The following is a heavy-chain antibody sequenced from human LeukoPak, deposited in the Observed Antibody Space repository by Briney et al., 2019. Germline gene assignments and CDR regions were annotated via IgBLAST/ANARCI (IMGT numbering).Heavy chain of an antibody. CDR1: GFTFSSYW. Sequence: GGSLRLSCAASGFTFSSYWMSWVRQAPGKGLEWVANIKQDGSEKYYVDSVKGRFTISRDDAKNSLYLQMNSLRAEDTAVYYCVREGSYYDSSGYYYVYYFEYWGQGTPVTVSS. CDR3: VREGSYYDSSGYYYVYYFEY. J-gene: IGHJ4*02. D-gene: IGHD3-22*01. CDR2: IKQDGSEK. V-gene: IGHV3-7*01.